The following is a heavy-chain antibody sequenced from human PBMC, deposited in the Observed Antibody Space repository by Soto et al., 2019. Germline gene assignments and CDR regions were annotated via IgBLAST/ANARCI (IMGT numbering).Heavy chain of an antibody. CDR1: GFTFSNFA. J-gene: IGHJ6*02. V-gene: IGHV3-30-3*01. CDR3: ARDYSYQRAMDV. CDR2: ISYDGSHK. D-gene: IGHD2-15*01. Sequence: QVQLVESGGGVVQPGRSLRLSCAASGFTFSNFAMYWVRQAPGKGVEWVTVISYDGSHKYYADSVKGRFNISRDNSKNTLYLQMNTLRAEDSAVYFCARDYSYQRAMDVWGQGTTVTVSS.